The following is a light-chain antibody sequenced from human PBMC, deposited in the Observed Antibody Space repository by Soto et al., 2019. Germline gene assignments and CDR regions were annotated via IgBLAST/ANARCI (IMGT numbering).Light chain of an antibody. CDR3: SSYTSSSTPYV. CDR2: DVT. V-gene: IGLV2-14*01. J-gene: IGLJ1*01. CDR1: SSDVGGYNY. Sequence: QSVLTQPASVSGAPGQSITISCTGNSSDVGGYNYVSWYQQHPVKAPKLMIYDVTNRPSEVSDRFSGSKSGNTASLTISGLQAEYEADYYCSSYTSSSTPYVFGTGTKVTVL.